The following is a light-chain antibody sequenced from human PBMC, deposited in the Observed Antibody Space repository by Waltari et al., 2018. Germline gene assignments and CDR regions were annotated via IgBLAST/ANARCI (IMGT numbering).Light chain of an antibody. V-gene: IGKV3-20*01. Sequence: EIVLTPSPGTLALSPGERATLSCRASQSVGRALAWYQQKPGQAPRLLIYDTSTRATGIPDRFSGSGSGTDFSLTISRVEPEDFAVYYCQMYVRLPVTFGQGAKVEVK. CDR1: QSVGRA. CDR2: DTS. J-gene: IGKJ1*01. CDR3: QMYVRLPVT.